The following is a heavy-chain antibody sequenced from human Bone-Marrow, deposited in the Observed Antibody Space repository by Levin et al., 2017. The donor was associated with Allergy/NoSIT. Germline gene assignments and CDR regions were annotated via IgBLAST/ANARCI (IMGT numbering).Heavy chain of an antibody. J-gene: IGHJ5*02. V-gene: IGHV1-3*01. CDR3: AREDFYAGGDYFNWFDP. CDR1: GYPFTTYA. CDR2: INPGTANT. D-gene: IGHD2/OR15-2a*01. Sequence: ASVKVSCKTSGYPFTTYAVHWVRQAPGHSLEWMGWINPGTANTQYSQKFQGRVAITRDTSATTAYMELSSLRSEDTAIYYCAREDFYAGGDYFNWFDPWGQGTLVTVSS.